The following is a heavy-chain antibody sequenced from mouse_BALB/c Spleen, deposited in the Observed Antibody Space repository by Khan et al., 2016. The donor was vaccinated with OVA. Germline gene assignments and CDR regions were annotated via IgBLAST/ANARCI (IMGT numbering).Heavy chain of an antibody. CDR3: ARDAGRY. CDR2: INPKNGGT. Sequence: VQLKQSGPELVKPGASVKISCKTSGYTFPEYTVHWVKQSLGKSLDWIGVINPKNGGTAYNQKFKGKATLTVDKSSSTAYMEFRSLTADYSAVYYCARDAGRYWGQGTSVTVAS. CDR1: GYTFPEYT. J-gene: IGHJ4*01. V-gene: IGHV1-18*01.